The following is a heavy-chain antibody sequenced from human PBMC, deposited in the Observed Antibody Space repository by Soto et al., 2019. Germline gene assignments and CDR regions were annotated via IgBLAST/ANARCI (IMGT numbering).Heavy chain of an antibody. J-gene: IGHJ4*02. V-gene: IGHV6-1*01. CDR3: ARDYYKYYDSSGYYRSPAY. CDR1: GDSVSSNSAA. D-gene: IGHD3-22*01. Sequence: PSQTLSLTCAISGDSVSSNSAAWTWIRQSPSRGLEWLGRTYYRSTWSNDYALSVKSRITINPDTSNNQFSLHLNSVTPEDTAVYYCARDYYKYYDSSGYYRSPAYWGQGTLVTVSS. CDR2: TYYRSTWSN.